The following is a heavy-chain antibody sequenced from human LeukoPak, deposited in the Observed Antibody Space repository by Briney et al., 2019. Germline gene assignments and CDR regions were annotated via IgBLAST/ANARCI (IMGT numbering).Heavy chain of an antibody. CDR1: GGSISSGSYY. CDR2: IYTSGST. CDR3: ARDGPSDAFGI. V-gene: IGHV4-61*02. J-gene: IGHJ3*02. D-gene: IGHD3/OR15-3a*01. Sequence: SQTLSLTCTVSGGSISSGSYYWSWLRQPAGKGLEWIGRIYTSGSTNYNPSLKSRVTISVDTSKNQFSLKLSSVTAADTAVYYCARDGPSDAFGIWGQGTMVTVSS.